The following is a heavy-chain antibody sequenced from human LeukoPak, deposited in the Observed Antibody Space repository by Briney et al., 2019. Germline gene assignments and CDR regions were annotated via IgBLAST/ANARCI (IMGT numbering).Heavy chain of an antibody. CDR3: AKGAVAGSYYYYGTDV. CDR2: FSGSGGST. CDR1: GFTFGSYA. J-gene: IGHJ6*02. D-gene: IGHD3-10*01. Sequence: GGSLSLSCEASGFTFGSYAMSWVRRAPGKGLEWVSAFSGSGGSTYYADSVKGRFTISRDNSKNTLYLQMNSWKAKDTAEYYCAKGAVAGSYYYYGTDVWGQGTTVTVSS. V-gene: IGHV3-23*01.